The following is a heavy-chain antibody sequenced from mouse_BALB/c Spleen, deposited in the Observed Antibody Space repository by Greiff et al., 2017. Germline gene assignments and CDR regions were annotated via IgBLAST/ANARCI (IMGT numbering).Heavy chain of an antibody. CDR3: ARGGITTVVHY. CDR1: GYTFSSYW. V-gene: IGHV1-9*01. Sequence: VKLVESGAELMKPGASVKISCKATGYTFSSYWIEWVKQRPGHGLEWIGEILPGSGSTNYNEKFKGKATFTADTSSNTAYMQLSSLTSEDSAVYYCARGGITTVVHYWGQGTTLTVSS. J-gene: IGHJ2*01. D-gene: IGHD1-1*01. CDR2: ILPGSGST.